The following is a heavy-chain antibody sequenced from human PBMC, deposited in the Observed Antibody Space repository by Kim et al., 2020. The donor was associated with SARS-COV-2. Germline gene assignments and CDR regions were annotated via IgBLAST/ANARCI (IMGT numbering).Heavy chain of an antibody. CDR1: GFTFSDYY. CDR2: ISSSGSTI. J-gene: IGHJ5*02. Sequence: GGSLRLSCAASGFTFSDYYMSWIRQAPGKGLEWVSYISSSGSTIYYADSVKGRFTISRDNAKNSLYLQMNSLRAEDTAVYYCARDPDYGDYTSRWFDPWGQGTLVTVSS. D-gene: IGHD4-17*01. V-gene: IGHV3-11*01. CDR3: ARDPDYGDYTSRWFDP.